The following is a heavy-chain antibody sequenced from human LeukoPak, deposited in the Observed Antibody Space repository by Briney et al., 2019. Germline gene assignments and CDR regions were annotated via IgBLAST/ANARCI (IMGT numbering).Heavy chain of an antibody. D-gene: IGHD1-1*01. CDR3: AKEEYNFGYFGY. Sequence: GGSLRLSCAVSGFTFSSYSMNWVRQAPGKGLEWVSSISSSGSYIYYADSVKGRFTVSKDNSKNTLYLQMSSLTVEDTAIYYCAKEEYNFGYFGYWGQGILVTVSS. V-gene: IGHV3-21*01. CDR2: ISSSGSYI. CDR1: GFTFSSYS. J-gene: IGHJ4*02.